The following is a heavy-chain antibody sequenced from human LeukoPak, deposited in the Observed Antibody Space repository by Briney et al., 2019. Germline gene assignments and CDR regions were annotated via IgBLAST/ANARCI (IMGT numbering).Heavy chain of an antibody. J-gene: IGHJ4*02. V-gene: IGHV4-4*07. D-gene: IGHD3-22*01. CDR3: ARRYYYDSSGYYYDY. CDR2: IYSSGST. CDR1: GGSISSYY. Sequence: SETLSLTCTVSGGSISSYYWSWIRQPAGKGLEWIGRIYSSGSTNDNPSLKSRVTMSVDTSKNQFSLKLSSMTAADTAVYYCARRYYYDSSGYYYDYWGQGTLVTVSS.